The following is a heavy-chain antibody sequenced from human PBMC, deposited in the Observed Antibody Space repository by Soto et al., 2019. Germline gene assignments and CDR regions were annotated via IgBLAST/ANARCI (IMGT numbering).Heavy chain of an antibody. CDR2: IYTSGST. V-gene: IGHV4-4*07. Sequence: SETLSLTCTVSGGSISSYYWSWIRQPAGKGLEWIGRIYTSGSTNYNPSLKSRVTMSVDTPKNQFSLKLSSVTAADTAVYYCARDLSGYCSSTSCSSYHKWFDPWGQGTLVTVSS. J-gene: IGHJ5*02. CDR1: GGSISSYY. D-gene: IGHD2-2*01. CDR3: ARDLSGYCSSTSCSSYHKWFDP.